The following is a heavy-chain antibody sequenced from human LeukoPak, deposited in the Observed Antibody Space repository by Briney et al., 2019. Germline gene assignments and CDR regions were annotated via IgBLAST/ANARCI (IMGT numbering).Heavy chain of an antibody. CDR3: ASTQQWLAFDY. CDR2: IYTSGST. V-gene: IGHV4-4*07. CDR1: GGSISSYY. Sequence: SETLSLTCTVSGGSISSYYWSWIRQPAGKGLEWIGRIYTSGSTNYNPSLKSRVTMSVDTSKNQFSLRLSSVTAADTAVYYCASTQQWLAFDYWGQGILVTVSS. J-gene: IGHJ4*02. D-gene: IGHD6-19*01.